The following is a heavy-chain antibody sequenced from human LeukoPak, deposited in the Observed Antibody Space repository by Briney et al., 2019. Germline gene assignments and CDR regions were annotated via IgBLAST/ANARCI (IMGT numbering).Heavy chain of an antibody. Sequence: GGSLRLSCAASGFTFSSYSMNWVRQAPGKGLEWVSSISSSSSYIYYADSVKGRFTISRDNAKNSLYLQMNSLRAEDTAVYYCARDKGVGATRDDAFDIWGQGTMVTVSS. D-gene: IGHD1-26*01. CDR3: ARDKGVGATRDDAFDI. V-gene: IGHV3-21*01. CDR1: GFTFSSYS. J-gene: IGHJ3*02. CDR2: ISSSSSYI.